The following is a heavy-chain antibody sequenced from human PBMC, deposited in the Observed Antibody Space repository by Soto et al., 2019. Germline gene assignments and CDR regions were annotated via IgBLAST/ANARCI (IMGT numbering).Heavy chain of an antibody. Sequence: SENLSLTCSVSGVSISSGGYYWTWIRQHPGKGLEWIGYIYYNGGSYFNPSLKSRVTMSLDTSNNQFSLKLSSVTAADAAVYYCARGFTLVRGIIITRWFDPWGQGTLVTVSS. D-gene: IGHD3-10*01. CDR1: GVSISSGGYY. CDR2: IYYNGGS. J-gene: IGHJ5*02. CDR3: ARGFTLVRGIIITRWFDP. V-gene: IGHV4-31*03.